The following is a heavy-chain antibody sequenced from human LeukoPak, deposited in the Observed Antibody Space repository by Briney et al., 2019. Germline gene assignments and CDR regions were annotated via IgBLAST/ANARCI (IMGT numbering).Heavy chain of an antibody. CDR2: VNRDGSET. J-gene: IGHJ6*02. CDR3: ARNNRMDV. V-gene: IGHV3-7*03. CDR1: GFAVSSHW. Sequence: GGSLRLSCAASGFAVSSHWMTWVRQVPGRGPEWVANVNRDGSETYYLDSVKGRFTISKDNAKNSLYLQMNSLRAEDTALYHCARNNRMDVWGQGTTVIVSS.